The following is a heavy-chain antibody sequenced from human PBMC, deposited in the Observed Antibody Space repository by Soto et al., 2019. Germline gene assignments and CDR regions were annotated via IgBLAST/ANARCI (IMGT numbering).Heavy chain of an antibody. D-gene: IGHD2-2*01. V-gene: IGHV3-21*01. J-gene: IGHJ6*02. CDR3: ARDRRRDIVVVPGASRPVDSYYGMDV. CDR1: GFTFSSYS. CDR2: ISSSSSYI. Sequence: VGSLRLSCAASGFTFSSYSMNWVRQAPGKGLEWVSSISSSSSYIYYADSVRGRFTISRDNAKNSLYLQMNSLRAEDTAVYYCARDRRRDIVVVPGASRPVDSYYGMDVWGQGTTVTVSS.